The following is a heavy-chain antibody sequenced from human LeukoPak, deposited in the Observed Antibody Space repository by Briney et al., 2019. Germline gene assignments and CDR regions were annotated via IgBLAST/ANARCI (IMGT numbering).Heavy chain of an antibody. CDR1: GFTFSSYS. J-gene: IGHJ4*02. Sequence: GGSLRLSCAASGFTFSSYSMNWVRQAPGKGLEWVSSISSGSDYIHYADSVKGRFTISRDNAKNSLCLQMNCLRAEDTAVYYCAREGYGDYYFDFWGRGTLVTVSS. D-gene: IGHD4-17*01. CDR2: ISSGSDYI. V-gene: IGHV3-21*01. CDR3: AREGYGDYYFDF.